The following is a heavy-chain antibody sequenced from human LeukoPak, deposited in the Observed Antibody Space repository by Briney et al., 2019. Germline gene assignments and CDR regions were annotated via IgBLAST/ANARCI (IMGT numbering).Heavy chain of an antibody. CDR3: VKAGGYYGNYPYNWFDP. J-gene: IGHJ5*02. V-gene: IGHV3-64D*09. D-gene: IGHD4-11*01. CDR1: GFTFSSYA. Sequence: GGSLRLSCSASGFTFSSYARHWVRQAPGKGLEYISAISSNGGSTYYADSVKGRFTISRDNSKNTLFLQMSSLRPEDTAMYFCVKAGGYYGNYPYNWFDPWGQGTLVTVSS. CDR2: ISSNGGST.